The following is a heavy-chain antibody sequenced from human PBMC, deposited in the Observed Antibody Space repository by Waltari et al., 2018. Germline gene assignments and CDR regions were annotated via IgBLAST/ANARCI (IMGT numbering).Heavy chain of an antibody. CDR3: ARSGSSWYVWFDP. CDR1: GGSISSYY. D-gene: IGHD6-13*01. Sequence: QVQLQESGPGLVKPSETLSLTCTVSGGSISSYYWSWIRQPPGKGLEWIGYIYYSGSTNYNPSLKGRVTISVDTSKNQFSLKLSSVTAADTAVYYCARSGSSWYVWFDPWGQGTLVTVSS. CDR2: IYYSGST. J-gene: IGHJ5*02. V-gene: IGHV4-59*01.